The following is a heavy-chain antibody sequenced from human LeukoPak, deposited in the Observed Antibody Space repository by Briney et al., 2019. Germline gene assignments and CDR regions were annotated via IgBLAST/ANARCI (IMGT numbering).Heavy chain of an antibody. CDR1: GFTFSSYG. CDR2: IRYDGSNK. Sequence: GGSLRLSCAASGFTFSSYGMHWVRQAPGKGLEWVAFIRYDGSNKYYADSVKGRFTISRDNSKNTLYLQMNSLRAEDTAVYYCAKDTHYYGSGSHFDYWGQGALVTVSS. D-gene: IGHD3-10*01. CDR3: AKDTHYYGSGSHFDY. V-gene: IGHV3-30*02. J-gene: IGHJ4*02.